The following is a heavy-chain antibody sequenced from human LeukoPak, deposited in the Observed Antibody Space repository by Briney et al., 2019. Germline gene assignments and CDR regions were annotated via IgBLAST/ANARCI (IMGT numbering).Heavy chain of an antibody. D-gene: IGHD1-26*01. CDR3: ARPGGANRAY. CDR2: IYPGESDT. J-gene: IGHJ4*02. V-gene: IGHV5-51*01. CDR1: GYSFTSYW. Sequence: GESLKISCKGSGYSFTSYWIGWVRQVPGKGLEWMGIIYPGESDTRYSPSFQGQVSISVDKSLSTAYLQWHSLKASDSATYYCARPGGANRAYWGQGTLVTVSS.